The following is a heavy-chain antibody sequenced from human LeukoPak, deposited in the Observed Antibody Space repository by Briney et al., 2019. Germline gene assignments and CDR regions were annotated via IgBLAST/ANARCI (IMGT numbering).Heavy chain of an antibody. CDR3: ARKPLYYDILTGSLGGFDY. CDR2: IYYSASS. CDR1: GGSISSNSYH. V-gene: IGHV4-39*07. D-gene: IGHD3-9*01. J-gene: IGHJ4*02. Sequence: PSGTLSLTCTASGGSISSNSYHWVWIPPPPGKELVWIMCIYYSASSYYDPCLKSRVIISVDTSKNQFSLKLSYVTAADTDVYYCARKPLYYDILTGSLGGFDYWGQGTLVTVSS.